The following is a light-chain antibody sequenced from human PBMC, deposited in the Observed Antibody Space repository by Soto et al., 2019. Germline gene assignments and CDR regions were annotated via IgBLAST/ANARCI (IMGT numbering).Light chain of an antibody. CDR1: QSVSNN. CDR2: AAS. V-gene: IGKV3-15*01. Sequence: EVVMTQSPATLSVSPGERATLSCRASQSVSNNLAWYQPKPGQAPRLRMYAASTRATGIPARFSGSRSGTEFTLTISSLQSEDFAVYYCQQYNNWPRTFGQGTKV. CDR3: QQYNNWPRT. J-gene: IGKJ1*01.